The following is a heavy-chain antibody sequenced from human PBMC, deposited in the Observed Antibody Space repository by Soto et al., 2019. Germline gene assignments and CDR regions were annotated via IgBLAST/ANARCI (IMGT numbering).Heavy chain of an antibody. CDR3: ARDHLGVDFWSGYYAFDI. V-gene: IGHV3-48*03. CDR1: GFTFSSYE. J-gene: IGHJ3*02. CDR2: ISSSGSTI. Sequence: GGSLRLSCAASGFTFSSYEMNWVRQAPGKGLEWVSYISSSGSTIYYADSVKGRFTISRDNAKNSLYLQMNSLRAEDTAVYYCARDHLGVDFWSGYYAFDIWGQGTMVTVSS. D-gene: IGHD3-3*01.